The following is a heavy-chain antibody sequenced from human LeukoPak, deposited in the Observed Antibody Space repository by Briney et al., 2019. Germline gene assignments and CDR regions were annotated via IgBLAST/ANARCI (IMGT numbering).Heavy chain of an antibody. D-gene: IGHD6-13*01. CDR3: AKFPYTSSWYVFDY. CDR1: GFTFSNYW. Sequence: GGSLRLSCAASGFTFSNYWMHWVRQAPGKGLVWVSRINSDGSSTIYADSVKGRFTISRENAKNTLYLQMNSLRAEDTAVYYCAKFPYTSSWYVFDYWGQGTLVTVSS. J-gene: IGHJ4*02. V-gene: IGHV3-74*01. CDR2: INSDGSST.